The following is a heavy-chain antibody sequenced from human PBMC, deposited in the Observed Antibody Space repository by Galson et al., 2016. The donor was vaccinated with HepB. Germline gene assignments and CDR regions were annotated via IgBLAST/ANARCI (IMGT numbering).Heavy chain of an antibody. CDR3: ARRRITMIEEDS. V-gene: IGHV3-7*03. Sequence: SLRLSCAASGFTFSSYWMMWVRQAPGKGLEWVANINQDGDEKNYVDFVKGRSTISRNNTKKSLYLQMNSLRAEDTAVYYCARRRITMIEEDSWGQGTKVTVSS. D-gene: IGHD3-22*01. CDR1: GFTFSSYW. CDR2: INQDGDEK. J-gene: IGHJ3*02.